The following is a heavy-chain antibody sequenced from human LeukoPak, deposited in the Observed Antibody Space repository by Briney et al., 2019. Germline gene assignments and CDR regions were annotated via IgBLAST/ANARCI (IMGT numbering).Heavy chain of an antibody. CDR1: GFTFSSHA. CDR3: ARVAAGYSVNYFDY. J-gene: IGHJ4*02. D-gene: IGHD4-23*01. V-gene: IGHV3-48*02. CDR2: ITNDNYDT. Sequence: GGSLRLSCAASGFTFSSHAMSWVRQAPEKGLEWVSSITNDNYDTFYADSVKGRFTISRDNVENSLYLQMNSLRDEDTAVYYRARVAAGYSVNYFDYWGQGTLVTVSS.